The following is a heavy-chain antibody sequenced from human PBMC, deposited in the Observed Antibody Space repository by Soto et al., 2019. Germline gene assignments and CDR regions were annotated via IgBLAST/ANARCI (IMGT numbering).Heavy chain of an antibody. D-gene: IGHD3-9*01. CDR1: GFTFSSYG. V-gene: IGHV3-30*18. J-gene: IGHJ4*02. CDR2: ISYDGSNT. CDR3: GKKGSGWYSDWSGYFDY. Sequence: QVQLVESGGGVVQPGRSLRLSCAASGFTFSSYGMHWVRQAPGKGLEWVAVISYDGSNTYYADSVKGRFTISRDNSKNTLYLQMNSLRIEDTAVYYCGKKGSGWYSDWSGYFDYWGQGTLVTVSS.